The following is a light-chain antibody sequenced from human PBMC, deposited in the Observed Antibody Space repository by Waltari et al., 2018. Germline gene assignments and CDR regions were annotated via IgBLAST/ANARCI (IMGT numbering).Light chain of an antibody. J-gene: IGLJ2*01. CDR2: KDS. V-gene: IGLV3-27*01. Sequence: SYELTQPSSVSVSPGQTARITCSGDVLAKKKYARWFQRKPGQATLVVIYKDSERPSGSHERVSGSSSGTTVTLTVSGAQVDDEGDYYCYSAAENSLVFGGGTKLTVL. CDR3: YSAAENSLV. CDR1: VLAKKKY.